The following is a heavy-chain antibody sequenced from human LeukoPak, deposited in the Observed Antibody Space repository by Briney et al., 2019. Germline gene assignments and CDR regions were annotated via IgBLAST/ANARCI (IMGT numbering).Heavy chain of an antibody. V-gene: IGHV4-39*01. CDR2: INHSGST. D-gene: IGHD3-16*02. Sequence: PSETLSLTCTVAGGSISSNSYYWGWIRQPPGKGLEWMGEINHSGSTNYNPSLKSRVTISVDTSKNQFSLKLSSVTAADTAVYYCARQARSSQLYVWGSYRYYYYYYMDVWGKGTTVTISS. CDR1: GGSISSNSYY. J-gene: IGHJ6*03. CDR3: ARQARSSQLYVWGSYRYYYYYYMDV.